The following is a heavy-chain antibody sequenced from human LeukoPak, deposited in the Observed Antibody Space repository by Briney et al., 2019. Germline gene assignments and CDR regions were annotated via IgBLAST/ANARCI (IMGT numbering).Heavy chain of an antibody. Sequence: PGGSLRLSCAASGVTFSSYAMSWVRQAPGKGLEWVSAISGSGGSTYYADSVKGRFTISRDSSKNTLYLQMNSLRAEDTAVYYCASGYCSGGSCSSSLFDYWGQGTLVTVSS. CDR3: ASGYCSGGSCSSSLFDY. J-gene: IGHJ4*02. V-gene: IGHV3-23*01. CDR1: GVTFSSYA. D-gene: IGHD2-15*01. CDR2: ISGSGGST.